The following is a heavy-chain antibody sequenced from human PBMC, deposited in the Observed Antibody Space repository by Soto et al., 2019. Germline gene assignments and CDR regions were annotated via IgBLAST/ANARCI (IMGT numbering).Heavy chain of an antibody. V-gene: IGHV3-7*01. Sequence: PGGSLRLSCAASGFTFSTYWMNWVRQAPGKGLEWVANIKQDESKEYYVDSVKGRFAISRDSAENSLFLQMNGLRAEDTAIYYCARSQRGSPYSFFDLWGQGTLVTVSS. CDR2: IKQDESKE. CDR1: GFTFSTYW. CDR3: ARSQRGSPYSFFDL. J-gene: IGHJ4*02. D-gene: IGHD3-22*01.